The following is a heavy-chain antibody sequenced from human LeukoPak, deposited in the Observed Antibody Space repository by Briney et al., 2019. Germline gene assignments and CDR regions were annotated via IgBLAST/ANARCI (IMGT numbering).Heavy chain of an antibody. D-gene: IGHD1-26*01. CDR2: IYSGGST. J-gene: IGHJ4*02. Sequence: GGSLRLSCAASGFTFSSYAMSWVRQAPGKGLEWVSVIYSGGSTYYADSVKGRFTISRDNSKNTLYLQMNSLRAEDTAVYYCARDYHQYSGSYADYWGQGTLVTVSS. V-gene: IGHV3-66*01. CDR3: ARDYHQYSGSYADY. CDR1: GFTFSSYA.